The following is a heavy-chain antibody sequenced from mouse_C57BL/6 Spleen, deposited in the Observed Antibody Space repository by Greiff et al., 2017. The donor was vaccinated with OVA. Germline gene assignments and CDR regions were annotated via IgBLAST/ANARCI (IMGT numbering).Heavy chain of an antibody. D-gene: IGHD2-5*01. CDR3: AREKNSNYDAWFAY. Sequence: EVKLMESGPGLVKPSQSLSLSCSVSGYSFTSCYIWYWNQQPPGNQLGCVDIISYDGSNNYNPSLKNRITITRDKSTNQFFMKLNSVTTEDTATYYCAREKNSNYDAWFAYWGQGTLVTVSA. V-gene: IGHV3-6*01. CDR1: GYSFTSCYI. J-gene: IGHJ3*01. CDR2: ISYDGSN.